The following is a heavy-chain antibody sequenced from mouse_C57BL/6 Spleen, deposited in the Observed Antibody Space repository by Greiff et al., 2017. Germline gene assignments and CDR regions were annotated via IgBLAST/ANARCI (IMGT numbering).Heavy chain of an antibody. CDR2: ISGGGGNT. CDR3: ARDKTGTSDY. D-gene: IGHD4-1*01. CDR1: GFTFSSYT. V-gene: IGHV5-9*01. Sequence: EVKLVESGGGLVKPGGSLKLSCAASGFTFSSYTMSWVRQTPEKRLEWVATISGGGGNTYYPDSVKGRFTISRDNAKNTLYLQMSSLRSDDTALYYCARDKTGTSDYWGQGTTLTVSS. J-gene: IGHJ2*01.